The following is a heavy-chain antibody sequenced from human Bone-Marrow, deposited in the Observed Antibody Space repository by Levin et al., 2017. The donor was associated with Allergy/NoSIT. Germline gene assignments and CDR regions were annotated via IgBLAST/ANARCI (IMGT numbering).Heavy chain of an antibody. V-gene: IGHV3-9*01. CDR2: ITWNSDNI. D-gene: IGHD6-13*01. CDR1: GFSFSDHY. J-gene: IGHJ3*02. CDR3: TKDSSSNWYARSVFDM. Sequence: SLKISCAASGFSFSDHYMSWIRQAPGKGLEWVSGITWNSDNIVYADSVKGRFTISRDNAKNSLYLQMNSVRAEDTALYYCTKDSSSNWYARSVFDMWGQGTMVTVSS.